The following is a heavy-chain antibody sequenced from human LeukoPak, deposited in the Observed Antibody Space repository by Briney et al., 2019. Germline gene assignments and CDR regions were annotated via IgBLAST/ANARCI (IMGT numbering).Heavy chain of an antibody. CDR2: ISGSGGST. J-gene: IGHJ5*02. CDR1: GFTFSSYA. Sequence: GGSLRLSCAASGFTFSSYAMSWVRQAPGKGLEWVSAISGSGGSTYYADSVKGRFTISRDNSKNTLYLQMNSLRAEDTAVYYCAKDKLIRGYYYGNWFGPWGQGTLVTVSS. CDR3: AKDKLIRGYYYGNWFGP. V-gene: IGHV3-23*01. D-gene: IGHD3-22*01.